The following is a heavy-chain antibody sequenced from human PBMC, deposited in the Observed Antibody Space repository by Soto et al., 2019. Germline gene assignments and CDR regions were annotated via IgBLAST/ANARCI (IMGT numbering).Heavy chain of an antibody. D-gene: IGHD3-3*01. Sequence: GGSLRLSCAASGFTFSSYAMSWVRQAQGKGLEWVSAISGSGGSTYYADSVKGGFTISRDNSKNTLYLQMNSLRGEDAGVNFCANDRRFLDWLYYYYSMDVWGKGTTVTVSS. J-gene: IGHJ6*03. CDR2: ISGSGGST. CDR3: ANDRRFLDWLYYYYSMDV. V-gene: IGHV3-23*01. CDR1: GFTFSSYA.